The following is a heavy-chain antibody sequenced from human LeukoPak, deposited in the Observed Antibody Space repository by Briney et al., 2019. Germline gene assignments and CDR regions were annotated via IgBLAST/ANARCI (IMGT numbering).Heavy chain of an antibody. Sequence: GGSLRLSCAASRFSFSNYWMHWVRQAPGKGLVWVSRIKSDGSNPSYADSVKGRFTISRDNAENMLYLQMNTLGAEDTAVYYCARDIVSGSGSLDYWGQGTLVTVSS. CDR3: ARDIVSGSGSLDY. CDR1: RFSFSNYW. V-gene: IGHV3-74*01. D-gene: IGHD3-10*01. CDR2: IKSDGSNP. J-gene: IGHJ4*02.